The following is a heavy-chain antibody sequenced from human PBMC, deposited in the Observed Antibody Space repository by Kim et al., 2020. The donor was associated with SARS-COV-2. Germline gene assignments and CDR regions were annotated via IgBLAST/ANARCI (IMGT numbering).Heavy chain of an antibody. V-gene: IGHV3-48*03. D-gene: IGHD2-2*01. CDR3: ARDCGGGEGYCSTPERNYFDY. CDR2: ISSSGSTI. J-gene: IGHJ4*02. CDR1: GFTFSSYE. Sequence: GGSLRLSCAASGFTFSSYEMNWVRQAPGKGLEWVSYISSSGSTIYYADSVKGRFTISRDNAKNSLYLQMNSLRAEDTAVYYCARDCGGGEGYCSTPERNYFDYWGQGTLVTVSS.